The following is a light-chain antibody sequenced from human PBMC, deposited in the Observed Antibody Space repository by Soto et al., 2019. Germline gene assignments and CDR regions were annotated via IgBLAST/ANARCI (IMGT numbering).Light chain of an antibody. CDR3: SSYAGSNNLV. J-gene: IGLJ2*01. CDR1: SSDVGGYNY. CDR2: DIT. Sequence: QSALTQPPSASGSPGRSVTIACTGSSSDVGGYNYVSWYQQHPGKAPKLMIYDITKRPSGVPDRFSGSRSGNTASLTLSGLQAEDEADYYCSSYAGSNNLVFGGGIKLTVL. V-gene: IGLV2-8*01.